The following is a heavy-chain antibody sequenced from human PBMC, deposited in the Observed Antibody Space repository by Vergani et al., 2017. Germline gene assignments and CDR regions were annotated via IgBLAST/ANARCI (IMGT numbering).Heavy chain of an antibody. CDR3: ARDPRIVVVTASPEAIGYNWFDP. D-gene: IGHD2-21*02. V-gene: IGHV1-69*18. J-gene: IGHJ5*02. CDR2: IIPIFGTA. Sequence: QVQLVQSGAEVKKPGSSVKVSCKASGGTFSSYAISWVRQAPGQGLEWMGRIIPIFGTANYAQKFQGRVTITADESTSTAYMELSSLRSEDTAVYYCARDPRIVVVTASPEAIGYNWFDPWGQGTLVTVSS. CDR1: GGTFSSYA.